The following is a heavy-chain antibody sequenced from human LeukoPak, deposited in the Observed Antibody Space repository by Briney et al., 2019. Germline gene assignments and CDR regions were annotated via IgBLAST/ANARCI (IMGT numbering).Heavy chain of an antibody. Sequence: KPSETLSLTCTVSGGSISSYYWSWIRQPPGKGLEWIGYIYYSGSTNYNPSLKSRVTISVDTSKNQFSLKLSSVTAADTAVYYCARSIAVAGTGVEDWGQGTLVTVSS. J-gene: IGHJ4*02. D-gene: IGHD6-19*01. V-gene: IGHV4-59*01. CDR3: ARSIAVAGTGVED. CDR1: GGSISSYY. CDR2: IYYSGST.